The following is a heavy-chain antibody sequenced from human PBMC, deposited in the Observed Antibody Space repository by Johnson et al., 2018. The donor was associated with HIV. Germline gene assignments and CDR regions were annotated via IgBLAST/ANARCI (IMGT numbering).Heavy chain of an antibody. J-gene: IGHJ3*02. D-gene: IGHD6-13*01. V-gene: IGHV3-66*04. CDR1: GFTFSSNY. Sequence: VQLVESGGGLVQPGGSLRLSCAASGFTFSSNYMSWVRQAPGKGLEWVSVIYSGGSTFYADSVKGRFTISRDNSKNTLYLQMNSLRTEDTAVYYCASHRSIAADDAFDIWGQGTMVTVSS. CDR2: IYSGGST. CDR3: ASHRSIAADDAFDI.